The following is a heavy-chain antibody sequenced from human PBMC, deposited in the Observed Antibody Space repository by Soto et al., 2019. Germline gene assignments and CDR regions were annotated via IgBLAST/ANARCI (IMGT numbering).Heavy chain of an antibody. CDR1: GFICTSYD. Sequence: GGSLRLSCAASGFICTSYDMSWVRQAPGKGLEWVSTILVGGSTHYEDSVKGRFTISRDRSKNTLYLQMNSLTAGDTAMYYCAKATANGGGAFDIPGQGTIVTVSS. CDR2: ILVGGST. D-gene: IGHD2-8*01. V-gene: IGHV3-23*01. J-gene: IGHJ3*02. CDR3: AKATANGGGAFDI.